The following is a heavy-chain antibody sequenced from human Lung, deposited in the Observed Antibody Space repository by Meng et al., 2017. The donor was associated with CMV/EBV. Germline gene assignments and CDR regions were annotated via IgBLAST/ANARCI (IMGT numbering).Heavy chain of an antibody. J-gene: IGHJ4*01. V-gene: IGHV1-18*01. CDR3: ARDLRLVPSAAQEF. CDR2: ISPYTGNT. CDR1: GYTFNSFG. Sequence: ASVXVSXKTSGYTFNSFGISWVRQAPGQGLEWLGWISPYTGNTFYAQNLQGRVTLTTDRSTSTAYMELRSLTSDDTAVYYCARDLRLVPSAAQEFWRQGTLVTVSS. D-gene: IGHD2-2*01.